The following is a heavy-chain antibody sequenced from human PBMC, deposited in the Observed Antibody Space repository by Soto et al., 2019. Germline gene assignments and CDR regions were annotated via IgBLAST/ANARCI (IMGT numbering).Heavy chain of an antibody. CDR1: GYTLTELS. CDR3: ATTEYYDFWSGYYKSYYYYGMDV. V-gene: IGHV1-24*01. CDR2: FDPEDGET. D-gene: IGHD3-3*01. Sequence: GASVKVSCKVSGYTLTELSMHWVRQAPGKGLEWMGGFDPEDGETIYAQKFQGRVTMTEDTSTDTAYMELSSLRSEDTAVYYCATTEYYDFWSGYYKSYYYYGMDVWGQGTTVTVSS. J-gene: IGHJ6*02.